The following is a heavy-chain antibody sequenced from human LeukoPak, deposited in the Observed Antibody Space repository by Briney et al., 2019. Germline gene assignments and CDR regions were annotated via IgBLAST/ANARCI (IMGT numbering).Heavy chain of an antibody. CDR1: GGSVSSGSYY. V-gene: IGHV4-61*01. J-gene: IGHJ4*02. CDR3: ARSGSYSHPGDY. Sequence: SETLSLTCTVSGGSVSSGSYYWSWIRQPPGKGLEWIGYIYYSGSTNYNPSLKSRVTISVDTSKNQFSLKLSSVTAADTAVYYCARSGSYSHPGDYWGQGTLVTVSS. CDR2: IYYSGST. D-gene: IGHD3-10*01.